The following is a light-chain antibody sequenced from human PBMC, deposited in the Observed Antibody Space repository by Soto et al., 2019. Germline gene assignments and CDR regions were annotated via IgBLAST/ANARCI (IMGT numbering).Light chain of an antibody. V-gene: IGKV1-5*03. CDR2: MAS. Sequence: DIQMTQSPSTLSASVGDRVTITRRASQSLSGWLAWYQQKSGKAPKLLIYMASTLQSGVPSRFSGTGSGTEFTLTISSLQPDDFATYYCQQYHSYPLTFGGGTKVGIK. J-gene: IGKJ4*01. CDR3: QQYHSYPLT. CDR1: QSLSGW.